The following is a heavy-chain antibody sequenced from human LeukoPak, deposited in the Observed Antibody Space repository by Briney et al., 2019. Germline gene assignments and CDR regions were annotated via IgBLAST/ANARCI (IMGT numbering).Heavy chain of an antibody. CDR2: IYYSGST. J-gene: IGHJ6*02. D-gene: IGHD2-2*01. V-gene: IGHV4-39*07. CDR3: ARCVYCSSTGCYGYYYGMDV. CDR1: GGSISSSSYY. Sequence: SETLSLTCTVSGGSISSSSYYWGWIRQPPGKGLEWIGSIYYSGSTYYNPSLKSRVTISVDTSKNQFSLKLSSVTAADTAVYYCARCVYCSSTGCYGYYYGMDVWGQGTTVTVSS.